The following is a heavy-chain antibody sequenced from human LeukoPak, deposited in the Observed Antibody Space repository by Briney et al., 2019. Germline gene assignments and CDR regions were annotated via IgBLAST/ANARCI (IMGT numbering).Heavy chain of an antibody. CDR1: GFTVSSNY. CDR2: IYSGGST. D-gene: IGHD3-22*01. CDR3: ARESKFYYDSSGYYYY. J-gene: IGHJ4*02. Sequence: PGGSLRLSCAASGFTVSSNYMSWVRQAPGKGLEWVSVIYSGGSTYYADSVKGRFTISRDNSKNTLYLQMNSLRAEDTAVYYCARESKFYYDSSGYYYYWGQGTLVTVSS. V-gene: IGHV3-66*01.